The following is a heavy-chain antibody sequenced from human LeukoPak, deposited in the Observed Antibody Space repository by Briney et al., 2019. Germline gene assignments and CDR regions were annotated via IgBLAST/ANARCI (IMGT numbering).Heavy chain of an antibody. CDR1: GFTFSIYG. D-gene: IGHD1-26*01. CDR2: IWNDGSNK. CDR3: ARVLSSGAYLSIFDY. V-gene: IGHV3-33*01. J-gene: IGHJ4*02. Sequence: GGSLRLSCVASGFTFSIYGMHWVRQAPGKGLEWVAVIWNDGSNKYYADSVKGRFTISRDNSKNTLYLQMSSLRAEDTAVYSCARVLSSGAYLSIFDYWGQGTLVTVSS.